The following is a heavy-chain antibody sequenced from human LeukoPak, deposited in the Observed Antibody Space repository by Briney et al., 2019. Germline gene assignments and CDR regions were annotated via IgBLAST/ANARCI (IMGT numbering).Heavy chain of an antibody. D-gene: IGHD6-13*01. CDR3: AREGYSSSWSSLGDY. CDR1: GGSISSSSYY. CDR2: IYYSGST. Sequence: SETLSLTCTVSGGSISSSSYYWGWIRQPPGKGLEWIGSIYYSGSTYYNPSLKSRVTISVDTSKNQFSLKLSSVTAADTAVYYCAREGYSSSWSSLGDYWGQGTLVTVSS. V-gene: IGHV4-39*07. J-gene: IGHJ4*02.